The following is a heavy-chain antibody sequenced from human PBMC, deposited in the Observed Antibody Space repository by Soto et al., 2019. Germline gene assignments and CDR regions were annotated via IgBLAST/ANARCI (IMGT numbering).Heavy chain of an antibody. CDR3: AHKADGTYTVNFDN. D-gene: IGHD1-26*01. CDR1: GFSLRTSGVA. Sequence: QITLKESGPTLVKPTQTLTLTCTFSGFSLRTSGVAVGWIRQPPGKALEWLALIYWDDDKRYSPSLKSRLTITKDTSKNQVVLTMTNMDPVDTATYYCAHKADGTYTVNFDNWGQGTLVTVSS. V-gene: IGHV2-5*02. CDR2: IYWDDDK. J-gene: IGHJ4*02.